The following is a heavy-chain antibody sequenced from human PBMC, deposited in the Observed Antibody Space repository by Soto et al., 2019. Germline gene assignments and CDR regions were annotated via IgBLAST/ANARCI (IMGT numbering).Heavy chain of an antibody. CDR1: GFTFSSYA. CDR3: AKFPTAMVAEYFQH. V-gene: IGHV3-23*01. CDR2: ISGSGGST. Sequence: PGGFLRLSCAASGFTFSSYAMSWVRQAPGKGLEWVSAISGSGGSTYYADSVKGRFTISRDNSKNTLYLQMNSLRAEDTAVYYCAKFPTAMVAEYFQHWGQGTLVTVSS. J-gene: IGHJ1*01. D-gene: IGHD5-18*01.